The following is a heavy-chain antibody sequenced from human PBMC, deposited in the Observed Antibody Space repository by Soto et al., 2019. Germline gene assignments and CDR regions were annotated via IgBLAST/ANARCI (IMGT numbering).Heavy chain of an antibody. V-gene: IGHV1-2*04. CDR3: ARGAGNGVLRYFDSAFDI. J-gene: IGHJ3*02. CDR1: GYTFTGYY. CDR2: INPNSGGT. D-gene: IGHD3-9*01. Sequence: ASVKVSCKASGYTFTGYYMHWVRQAPGQGLEWMGWINPNSGGTNYAQKFQGWVTMTRDTSISTAYMELSRLRSDDTAVYYCARGAGNGVLRYFDSAFDIWGQGTMVTVSS.